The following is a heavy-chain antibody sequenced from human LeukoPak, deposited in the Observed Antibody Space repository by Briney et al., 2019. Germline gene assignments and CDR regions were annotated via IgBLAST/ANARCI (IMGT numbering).Heavy chain of an antibody. J-gene: IGHJ4*02. D-gene: IGHD2/OR15-2a*01. CDR2: INHSGST. V-gene: IGHV4-34*01. CDR3: ARGEYGLFDY. Sequence: SETLSLTCAVYGGPFSGYYWSWIRQPPGKGLEWIGEINHSGSTNYNPSLKSRVTISVDTSKNQLSLKLSSVTAADTAVYYCARGEYGLFDYWGQGTLVTVSS. CDR1: GGPFSGYY.